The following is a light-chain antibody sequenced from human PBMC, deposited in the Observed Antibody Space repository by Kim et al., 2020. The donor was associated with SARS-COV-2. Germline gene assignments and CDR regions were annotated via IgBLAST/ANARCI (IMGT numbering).Light chain of an antibody. CDR2: DAT. J-gene: IGKJ1*01. CDR1: QTINNR. Sequence: PGERATLSGRASQTINNRLVWYQQKPGQAPRLLIYDATTRATGVPARFIGSGSETDFTLTISSLQSEDFAVYYCQQSTDWPPLTFGQGTKVDIK. V-gene: IGKV3-15*01. CDR3: QQSTDWPPLT.